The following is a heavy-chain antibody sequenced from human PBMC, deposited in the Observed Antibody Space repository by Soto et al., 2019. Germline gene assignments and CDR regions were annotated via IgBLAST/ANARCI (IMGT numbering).Heavy chain of an antibody. CDR1: GYTFTGYY. Sequence: ASVKVSCKASGYTFTGYYMHWVRQAPGQGLEWMGWINPNSGGTNYAQKFQGRVTMTRDTSISTAYMELSRLRSDDTAVYYCARSDNPARNVVPGRWVSDYCGPGTLVTVSS. J-gene: IGHJ4*02. CDR3: ARSDNPARNVVPGRWVSDY. CDR2: INPNSGGT. D-gene: IGHD2-2*01. V-gene: IGHV1-2*02.